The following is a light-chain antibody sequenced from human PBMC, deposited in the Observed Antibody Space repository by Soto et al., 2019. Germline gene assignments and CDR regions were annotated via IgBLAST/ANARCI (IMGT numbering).Light chain of an antibody. V-gene: IGLV2-14*03. J-gene: IGLJ1*01. CDR2: DVS. Sequence: QSVLNQPASVSGSPGQSITISCTGTSSDVVGYNYVSWYQHHPGKAPKLIIYDVSNRPSGVSIRFSGSKSDNTASLTISGLQPEDEADYHCSSYTTSNTRQIVFGTGTKVTVL. CDR1: SSDVVGYNY. CDR3: SSYTTSNTRQIV.